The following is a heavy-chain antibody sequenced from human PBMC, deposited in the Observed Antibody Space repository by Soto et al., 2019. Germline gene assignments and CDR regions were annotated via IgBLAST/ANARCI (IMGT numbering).Heavy chain of an antibody. Sequence: VGSLRLSCAASGFTFSSYAMHWVRQAPGKGLEWVAVISYDGSNKYYADSVKGRFTISRDNSKNTLYLQMNSLRAEDTAVYYCARAYYYDSSGWGGYWGQGTLVTVSS. CDR2: ISYDGSNK. D-gene: IGHD3-22*01. V-gene: IGHV3-30-3*01. CDR3: ARAYYYDSSGWGGY. CDR1: GFTFSSYA. J-gene: IGHJ4*02.